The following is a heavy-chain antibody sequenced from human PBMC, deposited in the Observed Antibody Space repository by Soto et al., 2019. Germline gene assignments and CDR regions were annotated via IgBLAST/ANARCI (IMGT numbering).Heavy chain of an antibody. J-gene: IGHJ4*02. Sequence: PGGSLRLSCAASGFTFSSYAMSWVRQAPGKGLEWVSAISGSGGSTYYADSVKGRFTISRDNSKNTLYLQMNSLRAEDTAVYYCANLYDSSGYHPLPFDYWGQGTLVTVSS. D-gene: IGHD3-22*01. V-gene: IGHV3-23*01. CDR1: GFTFSSYA. CDR2: ISGSGGST. CDR3: ANLYDSSGYHPLPFDY.